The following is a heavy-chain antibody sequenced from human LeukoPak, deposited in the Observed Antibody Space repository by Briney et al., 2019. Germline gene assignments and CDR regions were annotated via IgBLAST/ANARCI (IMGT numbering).Heavy chain of an antibody. CDR3: ARSFLEWSAHDY. Sequence: GASVKVSCKASGGTFSSYAISWVRQAPGQGLEWMGGIIPIFGTANYAQKFQGRVTITTDESTSTAYMELSSLRSEDTAVYYCARSFLEWSAHDYWGQGTLVTVSS. J-gene: IGHJ4*02. CDR1: GGTFSSYA. V-gene: IGHV1-69*05. CDR2: IIPIFGTA. D-gene: IGHD3-3*02.